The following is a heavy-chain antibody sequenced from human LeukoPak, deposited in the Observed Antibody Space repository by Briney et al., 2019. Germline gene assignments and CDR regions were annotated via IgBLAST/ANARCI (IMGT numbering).Heavy chain of an antibody. CDR1: GGTFSSYA. D-gene: IGHD3-10*01. Sequence: GSSVKVSCKASGGTFSSYAISWVRQAPGQGLEWMGRIIPILGIATYAQHFQGRVTINADKSTSTAYLELSSLRSEDTAVYYCARSTTDYGSGEPQKWGQGTLVTVSS. CDR2: IIPILGIA. J-gene: IGHJ4*02. V-gene: IGHV1-69*04. CDR3: ARSTTDYGSGEPQK.